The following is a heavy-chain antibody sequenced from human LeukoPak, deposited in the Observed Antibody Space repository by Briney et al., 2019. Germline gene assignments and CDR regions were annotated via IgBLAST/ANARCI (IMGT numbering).Heavy chain of an antibody. CDR1: GFTFSNAW. CDR3: TTDRVLLWFGELLYWFDP. Sequence: GGSLRLSCAASGFTFSNAWVSWVRQAPGKGLEWVGRTKSKTDGGTTDYAAPVKGRFTISRDDSKNTLYLQMNSLKTEDTAVYYCTTDRVLLWFGELLYWFDPWGQGTLVTVSS. CDR2: TKSKTDGGTT. J-gene: IGHJ5*02. V-gene: IGHV3-15*01. D-gene: IGHD3-10*01.